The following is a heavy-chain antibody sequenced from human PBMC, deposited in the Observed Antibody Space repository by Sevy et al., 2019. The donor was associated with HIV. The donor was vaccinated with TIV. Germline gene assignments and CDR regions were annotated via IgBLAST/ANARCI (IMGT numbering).Heavy chain of an antibody. D-gene: IGHD3-3*02. V-gene: IGHV4-59*01. J-gene: IGHJ4*02. CDR2: ISSSGMT. Sequence: SETLSLTCTVSSGSINNYYWNWLRQPPGQRLEWIGYISSSGMTDYNPSHKSRVTVSVDTSKNQFSLKLTSVTAADTAVYYCARAPEHFWSYFNYWGQGTLVTVSS. CDR1: SGSINNYY. CDR3: ARAPEHFWSYFNY.